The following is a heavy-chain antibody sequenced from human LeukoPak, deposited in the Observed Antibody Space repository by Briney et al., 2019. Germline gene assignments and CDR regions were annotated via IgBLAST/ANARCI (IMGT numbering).Heavy chain of an antibody. J-gene: IGHJ4*02. D-gene: IGHD3-22*01. Sequence: PGGSLRLSCAASGLTFRSYWMSWVRQAPGKGLEWVANIKQDGSEKYYVDSVKGRFTISRDNAKNSLYLQMNSLRAEDTGMYYCAREHPYYYDSSGTALMAEIKYYFDYWGQGTLVTVSS. CDR3: AREHPYYYDSSGTALMAEIKYYFDY. CDR2: IKQDGSEK. V-gene: IGHV3-7*01. CDR1: GLTFRSYW.